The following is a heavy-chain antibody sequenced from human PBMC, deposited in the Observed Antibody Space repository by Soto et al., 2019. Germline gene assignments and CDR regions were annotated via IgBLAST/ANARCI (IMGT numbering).Heavy chain of an antibody. CDR2: IIPIFGTA. Sequence: SVKVSCKASGGTFSSYAISWVRQAPGQGLEWMGGIIPIFGTANYAQKFQGRVTITADESTSTAYMELSSLRSEDTAVYYCARGPDYYGSGSDYYYGMDVWGQGTTVTVSS. J-gene: IGHJ6*02. CDR3: ARGPDYYGSGSDYYYGMDV. D-gene: IGHD3-10*01. CDR1: GGTFSSYA. V-gene: IGHV1-69*13.